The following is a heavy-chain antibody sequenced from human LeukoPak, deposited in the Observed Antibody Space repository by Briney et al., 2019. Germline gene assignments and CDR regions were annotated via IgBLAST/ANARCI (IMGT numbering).Heavy chain of an antibody. Sequence: SETLSLTCTVSGGSISSGSHYWGWIRQPPGKGLEWIGSIYYSGSTYYKPSLKSRVTISVDTSKNQFSLKLSSVTAADTAVYYCARNYYDSSSRSYYYYMDVWGKGTTVTVSS. CDR1: GGSISSGSHY. J-gene: IGHJ6*03. D-gene: IGHD3-10*01. CDR2: IYYSGST. V-gene: IGHV4-39*01. CDR3: ARNYYDSSSRSYYYYMDV.